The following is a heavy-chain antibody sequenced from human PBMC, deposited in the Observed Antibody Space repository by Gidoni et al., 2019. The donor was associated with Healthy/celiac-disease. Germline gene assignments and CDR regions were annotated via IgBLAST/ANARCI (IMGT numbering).Heavy chain of an antibody. J-gene: IGHJ4*02. CDR2: INHSGST. CDR1: GWSFSGYY. V-gene: IGHV4-34*01. Sequence: QVQLQQWGAGLLKPSDTLSLTCAVYGWSFSGYYWLCIRQPPGKGLEWIEEINHSGSTNYNPSLKSRVTISVDTSKNQFSLKLSFVTAADTAVYYCAREGPSPRVWGSYRYRFPWYFDYWGQGTLVTVSS. D-gene: IGHD3-16*02. CDR3: AREGPSPRVWGSYRYRFPWYFDY.